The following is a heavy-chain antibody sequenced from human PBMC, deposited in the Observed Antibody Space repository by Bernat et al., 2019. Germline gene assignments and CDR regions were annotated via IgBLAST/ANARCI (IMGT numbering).Heavy chain of an antibody. CDR2: ISSSGSTK. CDR3: ARRATTADDY. V-gene: IGHV3-11*01. J-gene: IGHJ4*02. D-gene: IGHD1-14*01. CDR1: GFTFSDYY. Sequence: QVQLVESGGGLGKPGGSLRLSCAASGFTFSDYYMSWIRQAPGKGLELISYISSSGSTKYYADSVRGRFTISRDNAKKSLYLQMNSLRAEDTAVYYCARRATTADDYWGQGTLVTVSS.